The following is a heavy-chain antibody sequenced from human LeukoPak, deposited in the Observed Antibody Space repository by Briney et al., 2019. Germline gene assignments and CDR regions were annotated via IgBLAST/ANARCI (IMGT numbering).Heavy chain of an antibody. CDR2: IIPILGIA. D-gene: IGHD3-3*01. V-gene: IGHV1-69*04. Sequence: ASVKVSCKASGGTFSSYAISWVRQAPGQGLGWMGRIIPILGIANYAQKFQGRVTITADKSTSTAYMELSSLRSEDTAVYYCATGFGVVTVDYWGQGTLVTVSS. J-gene: IGHJ4*02. CDR1: GGTFSSYA. CDR3: ATGFGVVTVDY.